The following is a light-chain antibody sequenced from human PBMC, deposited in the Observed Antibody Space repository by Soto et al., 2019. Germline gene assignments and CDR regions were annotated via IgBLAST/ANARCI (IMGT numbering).Light chain of an antibody. CDR1: QIGSSN. V-gene: IGKV3-15*01. J-gene: IGKJ1*01. CDR2: AAS. CDR3: QQYNSWPWT. Sequence: IVRTQSPTTLSVSPGERATLSCRAIQIGSSNLAWYQQKPGQAPRLLIYAASTRATGFPARFSGSASVTEFTLTISSLQSEDFAVYYYQQYNSWPWTFGQGTKVEIK.